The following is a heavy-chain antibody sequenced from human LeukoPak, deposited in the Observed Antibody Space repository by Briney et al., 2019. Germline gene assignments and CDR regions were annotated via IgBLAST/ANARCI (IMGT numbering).Heavy chain of an antibody. D-gene: IGHD3-22*01. Sequence: PSETLSLTCTVSGGSISSGGYYWSWIRQHPGKGLEWIGYIYYSGSTYYNPSLKSRVTISVDTSKNQFSLNLTSVTAADTAEYYCARTSGYYPDYWGQGALVTVSS. J-gene: IGHJ4*02. CDR2: IYYSGST. V-gene: IGHV4-31*03. CDR3: ARTSGYYPDY. CDR1: GGSISSGGYY.